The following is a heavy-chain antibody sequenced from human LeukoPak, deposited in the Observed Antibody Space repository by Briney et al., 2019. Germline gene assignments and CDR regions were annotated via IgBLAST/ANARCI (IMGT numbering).Heavy chain of an antibody. CDR1: GYTFISYG. D-gene: IGHD1-26*01. V-gene: IGHV1-18*01. CDR3: ARGSSSPRWYSGNGGADY. Sequence: GASVKVSCKASGYTFISYGISWVRQAPGQGLEWMGWISAYNGNTNYAQKLQGRVTMTTDTSTSTAYMELRSLRSDDTAVYYCARGSSSPRWYSGNGGADYWGQGTLVTVSS. CDR2: ISAYNGNT. J-gene: IGHJ4*02.